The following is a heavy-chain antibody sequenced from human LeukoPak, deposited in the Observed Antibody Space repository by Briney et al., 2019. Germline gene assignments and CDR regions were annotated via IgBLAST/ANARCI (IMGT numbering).Heavy chain of an antibody. CDR1: GYTFTGYY. Sequence: ASVKVSCKASGYTFTGYYMHSVRQAPGQGLEWMGWINPNSGGTNYAQKLQGRVTMTRDTSISTAYMELSRLRSDDTAVYYCAVTPTTVTTVTYDYWGQGTLVSVSS. D-gene: IGHD4-17*01. CDR3: AVTPTTVTTVTYDY. CDR2: INPNSGGT. V-gene: IGHV1-2*02. J-gene: IGHJ4*02.